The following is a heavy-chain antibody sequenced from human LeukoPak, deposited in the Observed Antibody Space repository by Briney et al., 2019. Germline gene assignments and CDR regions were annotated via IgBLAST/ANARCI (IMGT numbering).Heavy chain of an antibody. V-gene: IGHV4-34*01. Sequence: TSETLSLTCGVYGGSLRGYHWSWIRQSPGRGLEWIGEVDESGNSNYNPSLKRRVTISIDTYENQFSPEVTSVTAADTAIYYCARAEMRLQWKEIDQWGQGTLVTVSS. CDR2: VDESGNS. CDR3: ARAEMRLQWKEIDQ. J-gene: IGHJ1*01. D-gene: IGHD2-15*01. CDR1: GGSLRGYH.